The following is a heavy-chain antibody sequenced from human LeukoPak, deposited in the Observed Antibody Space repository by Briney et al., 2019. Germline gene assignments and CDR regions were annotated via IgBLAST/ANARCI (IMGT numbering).Heavy chain of an antibody. J-gene: IGHJ5*02. Sequence: SETLSLTCTVSGGSISSYYWSWIRQPPGKGLEWIGYIYYSGSTNYNPSLKSRVTISVDTSKNQFSLKLSSVTAADTAVYYCAGFDYGYVWGSRNWFDPWGQGTLVTVSS. CDR1: GGSISSYY. D-gene: IGHD3-16*01. V-gene: IGHV4-59*01. CDR2: IYYSGST. CDR3: AGFDYGYVWGSRNWFDP.